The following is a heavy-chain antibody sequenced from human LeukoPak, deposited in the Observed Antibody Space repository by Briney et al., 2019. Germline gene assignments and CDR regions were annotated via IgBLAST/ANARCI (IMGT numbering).Heavy chain of an antibody. CDR3: ARGGSLVEWSFDY. Sequence: PSETLSLTCTVSRVSISTYYWHWIRQPPGKGLEWIGFVFYTGDTNHNPSLNGRVSISVDTSNNQFSLWLTSVTPADTAIYYCARGGSLVEWSFDYWGQGHLVTVSS. J-gene: IGHJ4*02. V-gene: IGHV4-59*01. CDR2: VFYTGDT. D-gene: IGHD3-3*01. CDR1: RVSISTYY.